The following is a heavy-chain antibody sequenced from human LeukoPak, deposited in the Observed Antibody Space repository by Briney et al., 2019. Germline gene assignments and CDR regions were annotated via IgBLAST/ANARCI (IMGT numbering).Heavy chain of an antibody. J-gene: IGHJ4*02. CDR2: ISSSGGST. Sequence: QTGGSLRLSCAASGFTFSSYGMHWVRQAPGKGLEWVSAISSSGGSTYYADSVKGRFTISRDNSKNTLYLQMNSLRAEDTAVYYCAKVWDTYYYDSSGSFDYWGQGTLVTVSS. CDR3: AKVWDTYYYDSSGSFDY. D-gene: IGHD3-22*01. CDR1: GFTFSSYG. V-gene: IGHV3-23*01.